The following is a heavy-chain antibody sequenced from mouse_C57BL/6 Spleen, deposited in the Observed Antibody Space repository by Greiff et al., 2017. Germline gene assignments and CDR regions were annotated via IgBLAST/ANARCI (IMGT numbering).Heavy chain of an antibody. CDR2: IDPSDSET. V-gene: IGHV1-52*01. D-gene: IGHD1-1*01. J-gene: IGHJ1*03. Sequence: QVQLQQPGAELVRPGSSVKLSCKASGYTFTSYWMHWVKQRPIQGLEWIGNIDPSDSETHYNQTFKDKATFTVDKSSSTAYMQLSSLTSEDSTVYYCATSYYDSSYGVYFDVWGTGTTVTVSS. CDR1: GYTFTSYW. CDR3: ATSYYDSSYGVYFDV.